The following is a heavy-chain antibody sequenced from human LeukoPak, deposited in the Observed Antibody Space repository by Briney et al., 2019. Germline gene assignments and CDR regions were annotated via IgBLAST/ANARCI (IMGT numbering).Heavy chain of an antibody. V-gene: IGHV3-21*01. Sequence: GGSLRLSCAASGFTFSSYSMNWVRQAPGKGLEWVSSISSSSSYIYYADSVKGRFTISRDNAKNSLYLQMNSLRAEDTAVYYCANLLRYFDWLLGGFDYWGQGTLVTVSS. D-gene: IGHD3-9*01. CDR1: GFTFSSYS. CDR2: ISSSSSYI. CDR3: ANLLRYFDWLLGGFDY. J-gene: IGHJ4*02.